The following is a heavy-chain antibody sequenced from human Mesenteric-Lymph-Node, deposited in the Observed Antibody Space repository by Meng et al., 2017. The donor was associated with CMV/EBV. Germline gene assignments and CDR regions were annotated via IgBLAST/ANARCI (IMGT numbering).Heavy chain of an antibody. CDR2: INHSGST. J-gene: IGHJ6*02. CDR1: GGSFSGHY. D-gene: IGHD2-15*01. V-gene: IGHV4-34*01. CDR3: ARMPPWVCSGGSCSLRARYNMDI. Sequence: SETLSLTCAVHGGSFSGHYWSWIRQPPGKGLEWIGEINHSGSTNYNPSLKSRVTISVETSKNQFSLELSSVTAADTAVSSCARMPPWVCSGGSCSLRARYNMDIWGQGTTVTVSS.